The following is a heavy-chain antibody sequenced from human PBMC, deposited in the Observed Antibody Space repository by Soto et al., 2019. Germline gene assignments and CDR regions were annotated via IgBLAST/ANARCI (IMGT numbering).Heavy chain of an antibody. D-gene: IGHD5-12*01. CDR1: GFTFSDYY. CDR2: ISSSSSYT. Sequence: QVQLVESGGGLVKPGGSLRLSCAASGFTFSDYYMSWIRQAPGKGLEWVSYISSSSSYTNYADYVKGRFTISRDNAKNSLYLQMNSLRAEDTAVYYCARVGVDIVATSKDAFDIWGQGTMVTVSS. CDR3: ARVGVDIVATSKDAFDI. V-gene: IGHV3-11*06. J-gene: IGHJ3*02.